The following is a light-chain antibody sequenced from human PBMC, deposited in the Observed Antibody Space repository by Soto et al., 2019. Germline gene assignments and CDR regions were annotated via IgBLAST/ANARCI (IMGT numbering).Light chain of an antibody. J-gene: IGKJ3*01. Sequence: DIPLAQSPSTLSGSVLDRVPVXCLASQSITDWVAWYQHKLGKAPKLLIDSASTLQSGVPSRFSGSGSGTEFTLTINSLQPEDFATYYCQQLNIYPLTFGPGTKVDIK. CDR1: QSITDW. CDR2: SAS. V-gene: IGKV1-9*01. CDR3: QQLNIYPLT.